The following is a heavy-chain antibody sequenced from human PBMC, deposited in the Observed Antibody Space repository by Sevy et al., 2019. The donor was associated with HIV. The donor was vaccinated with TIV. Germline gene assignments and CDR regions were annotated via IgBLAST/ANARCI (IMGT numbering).Heavy chain of an antibody. V-gene: IGHV1-2*02. Sequence: ASVKDSCKASGYTFTGYYMHWVRQAPGQGLEWMGWINPNSGGTNYAQKFQGRVTMTRDTSISTAYMELSRLRSDDTAVYYCARYCCSSTGPKTPLSYYFDYWGQGTLVTVSS. CDR3: ARYCCSSTGPKTPLSYYFDY. J-gene: IGHJ4*02. D-gene: IGHD2-2*01. CDR1: GYTFTGYY. CDR2: INPNSGGT.